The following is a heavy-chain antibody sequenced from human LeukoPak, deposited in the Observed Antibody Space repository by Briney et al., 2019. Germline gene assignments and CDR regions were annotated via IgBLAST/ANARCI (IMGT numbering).Heavy chain of an antibody. CDR3: ARARAGPLYGMDV. Sequence: QPGGSLRLSCAASGFTFSSYEMNWVRQAPGKGLEWVSYISSSGSTIYYADSVKGRFTISRDNAKNSLYLQMNSLRAEDTAVYYCARARAGPLYGMDVWGQGTTVTVSS. CDR1: GFTFSSYE. CDR2: ISSSGSTI. J-gene: IGHJ6*02. V-gene: IGHV3-48*03.